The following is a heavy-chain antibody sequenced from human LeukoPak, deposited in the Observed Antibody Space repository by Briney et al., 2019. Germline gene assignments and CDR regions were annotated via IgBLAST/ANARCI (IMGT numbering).Heavy chain of an antibody. V-gene: IGHV3-74*01. J-gene: IGHJ5*02. CDR1: GFTFSSYW. CDR2: INSDGSST. D-gene: IGHD2-2*01. CDR3: AKGGFVVVPAT. Sequence: HSGGSLRLSCAASGFTFSSYWMHWVRQAPGKGLVWVSRINSDGSSTSYADSVKGRFTISRDNSKNTLYLQMNSLRAEDTAVYYCAKGGFVVVPATWGQGTLVTVSS.